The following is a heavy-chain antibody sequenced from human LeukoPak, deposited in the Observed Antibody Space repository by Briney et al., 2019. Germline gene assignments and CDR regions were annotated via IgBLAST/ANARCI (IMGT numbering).Heavy chain of an antibody. V-gene: IGHV4-34*01. CDR2: INHSGST. Sequence: PSETLSLTCAVYGGSFSGYYWSWIRQPPGKGLEWIGEINHSGSTNYNPSLKSRVTISVDTSKNQFSLKLSSVTAADTAVYYCARGLTYHYGSGSSRPADYWGQGTLVTVSS. CDR3: ARGLTYHYGSGSSRPADY. D-gene: IGHD3-10*01. CDR1: GGSFSGYY. J-gene: IGHJ4*02.